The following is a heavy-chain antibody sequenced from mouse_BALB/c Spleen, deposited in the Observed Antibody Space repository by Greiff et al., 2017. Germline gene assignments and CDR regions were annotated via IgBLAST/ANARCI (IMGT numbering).Heavy chain of an antibody. Sequence: EVKLMESGPELVKPGASVKISCKASGYTFTDYNMHWVKQSHGKSLEWIGYIYPYNGGTGYNQKFKSKATLTVDNSSSTAYMELRSLTSEDSAVYYCARSRYYGSSSWYFDVWGAGTTVTVSS. CDR2: IYPYNGGT. J-gene: IGHJ1*01. CDR3: ARSRYYGSSSWYFDV. CDR1: GYTFTDYN. V-gene: IGHV1S29*02. D-gene: IGHD1-1*01.